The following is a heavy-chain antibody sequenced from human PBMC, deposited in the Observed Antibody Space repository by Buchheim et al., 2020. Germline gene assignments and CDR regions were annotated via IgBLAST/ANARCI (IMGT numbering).Heavy chain of an antibody. CDR2: INQRGNDK. J-gene: IGHJ4*02. CDR1: GFTFSDFW. Sequence: EVQLVESGGGLVQPGGSLRLSCAASGFTFSDFWMNWVRQAPGKGLEWVASINQRGNDKCYVDSVNGRFTVSRDNGKNSLYLQMNNLRVEDTAVYYCARDGVADGLYFDYWGQGTL. D-gene: IGHD5-24*01. V-gene: IGHV3-7*01. CDR3: ARDGVADGLYFDY.